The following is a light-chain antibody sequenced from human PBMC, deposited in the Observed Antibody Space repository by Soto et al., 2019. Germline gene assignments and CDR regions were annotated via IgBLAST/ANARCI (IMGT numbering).Light chain of an antibody. CDR3: ISYTGKRASYV. CDR2: EVT. J-gene: IGLJ1*01. Sequence: QSALAQPASVSGSPGQSITISCTGTSTDVGAYNYVAWYQQHPGKAPKLIIYEVTNRPSGVSYRFSASKSGNTASLTIPGLHSEDEADYYCISYTGKRASYVFGNGTKVTVL. CDR1: STDVGAYNY. V-gene: IGLV2-14*01.